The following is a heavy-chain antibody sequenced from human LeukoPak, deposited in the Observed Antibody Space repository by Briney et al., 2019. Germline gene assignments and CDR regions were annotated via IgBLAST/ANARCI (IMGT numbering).Heavy chain of an antibody. CDR1: VGLIRRYY. D-gene: IGHD1-14*01. V-gene: IGHV4-4*07. CDR2: ISTSGST. Sequence: SSETLSLTCTLPVGLIRRYYWSWLRQPAGKGLEWIGRISTSGSTNYNPSLKTRVTISVDTSINQFSLKLRSVTAAATAVYDFSQSKPTRLPGGRGTLVTVSS. CDR3: SQSKPTRLP. J-gene: IGHJ4*02.